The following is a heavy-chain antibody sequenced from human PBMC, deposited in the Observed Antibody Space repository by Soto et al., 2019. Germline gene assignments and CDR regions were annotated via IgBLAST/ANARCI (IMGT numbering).Heavy chain of an antibody. D-gene: IGHD3-16*02. CDR2: IYYSGST. CDR1: GGSISSGGYY. Sequence: SETLSLTCTVSGGSISSGGYYWSWIRQHPGKGLEWVGYIYYSGSTYYNPSLKSRVTISVDTSKNQFSLKLSSVTAADTAVYYCARVVHRLGMEVWGQGTTVTV. J-gene: IGHJ6*02. V-gene: IGHV4-31*03. CDR3: ARVVHRLGMEV.